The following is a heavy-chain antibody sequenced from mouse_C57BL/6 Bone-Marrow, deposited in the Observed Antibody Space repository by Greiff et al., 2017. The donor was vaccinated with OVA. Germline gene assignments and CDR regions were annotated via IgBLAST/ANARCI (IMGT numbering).Heavy chain of an antibody. CDR3: TSYDYDEGGYAMDY. J-gene: IGHJ4*01. CDR1: GYTFTDYE. V-gene: IGHV1-15*01. Sequence: LVESGAELVRPGASVTLSCKASGYTFTDYEMHWVKQTPVHGLEWIGAIDPETGGTAYNQKFKGKAILTADKSSSTAYMELRSLTSEDSAVYYCTSYDYDEGGYAMDYWGQGTSVTVSS. CDR2: IDPETGGT. D-gene: IGHD2-4*01.